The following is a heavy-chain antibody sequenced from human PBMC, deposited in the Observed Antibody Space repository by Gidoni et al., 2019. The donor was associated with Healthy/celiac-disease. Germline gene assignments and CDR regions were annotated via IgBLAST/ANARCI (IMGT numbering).Heavy chain of an antibody. CDR1: GFTVSRNY. V-gene: IGHV3-66*01. D-gene: IGHD2-2*01. CDR3: ARVKGCSSTSCYEYYYYGMDV. Sequence: EVQLVESGGGLVQPGGSLRLSCAASGFTVSRNYMSWVRQAPGKGLEWVSVIYSGGSTYYADSVKGRFTISRDNSKNTLYLQMNSLRAEDTAVYYCARVKGCSSTSCYEYYYYGMDVWGQGTTVTVSS. J-gene: IGHJ6*02. CDR2: IYSGGST.